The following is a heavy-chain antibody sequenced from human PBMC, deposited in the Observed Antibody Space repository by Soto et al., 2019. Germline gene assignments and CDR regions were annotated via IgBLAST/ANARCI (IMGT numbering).Heavy chain of an antibody. CDR2: IIPLFGTA. CDR3: ARDLSIHYYGSGSYYKLDY. J-gene: IGHJ4*02. D-gene: IGHD3-10*01. Sequence: GSSVKVACKASGGTFSSYAISWVRQAPGQGLEWMGGIIPLFGTANYAQKFQGRVTITADKSTSTAYMELSSPRSEDTAVYYCARDLSIHYYGSGSYYKLDYWGQGALVTVSS. V-gene: IGHV1-69*06. CDR1: GGTFSSYA.